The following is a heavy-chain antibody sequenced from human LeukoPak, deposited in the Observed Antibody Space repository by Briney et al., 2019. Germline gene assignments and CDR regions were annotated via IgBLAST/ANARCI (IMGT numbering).Heavy chain of an antibody. CDR1: GYTVTGYY. CDR2: INPNSGGT. D-gene: IGHD5-24*01. J-gene: IGHJ4*02. Sequence: ASVKVSCKASGYTVTGYYMHWVRQSPGQRLEWMGWINPNSGGTNYAQKFQGRVTMTRDTSISTAYMELSRLRSDDTAVYYCARVVEMATIGRGIFDYWGQGTLVTVSS. CDR3: ARVVEMATIGRGIFDY. V-gene: IGHV1-2*02.